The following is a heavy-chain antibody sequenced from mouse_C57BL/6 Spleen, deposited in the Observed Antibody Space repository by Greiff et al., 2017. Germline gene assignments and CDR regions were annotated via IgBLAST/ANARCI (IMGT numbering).Heavy chain of an antibody. CDR2: INPGSGGT. J-gene: IGHJ3*01. Sequence: QVQLKESGAELVRPGTSVKVSCKASGYAFTNYLIEWVKQRPGQGLEWIGVINPGSGGTNYNEKFKGKATLTADKSSSTAYMQLSSLTSEDSAVYFCAREEDGYYGAYWGQGTLVTVSA. CDR1: GYAFTNYL. V-gene: IGHV1-54*01. CDR3: AREEDGYYGAY. D-gene: IGHD2-3*01.